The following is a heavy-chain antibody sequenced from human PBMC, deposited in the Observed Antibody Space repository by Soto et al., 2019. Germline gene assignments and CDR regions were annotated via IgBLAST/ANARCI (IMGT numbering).Heavy chain of an antibody. V-gene: IGHV1-3*01. CDR2: INAGNGNT. Sequence: ASVKVSCKASGYTFTSYAMHWVRQAPGQRLEWMGWINAGNGNTKYSQKFQGRVAITRDTSASTAYMELSSLRSEGTAVYYCARGGITIFGVGYYYYYMDVWGKGTTVTVSS. CDR1: GYTFTSYA. J-gene: IGHJ6*03. CDR3: ARGGITIFGVGYYYYYMDV. D-gene: IGHD3-3*01.